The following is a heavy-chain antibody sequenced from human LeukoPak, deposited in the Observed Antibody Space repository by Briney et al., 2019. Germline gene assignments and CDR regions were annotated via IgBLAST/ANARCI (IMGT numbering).Heavy chain of an antibody. CDR1: GFTFSSSA. J-gene: IGHJ4*02. CDR2: MSDSGTNT. D-gene: IGHD1-14*01. CDR3: ARYADGIFY. Sequence: GGSLRLSCAASGFTFSSSAMTWVRQAPGKGLEWVSGMSDSGTNTYYADSVKGRFTISRDNSKNTLYLQMNSLRTEDTAVYYCARYADGIFYWGQGTLVTVSS. V-gene: IGHV3-23*01.